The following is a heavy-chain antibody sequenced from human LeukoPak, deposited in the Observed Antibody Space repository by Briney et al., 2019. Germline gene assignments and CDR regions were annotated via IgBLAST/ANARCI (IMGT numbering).Heavy chain of an antibody. D-gene: IGHD3-10*01. CDR2: ITSSSSTI. CDR1: GFTFSSYS. CDR3: AKDRGTMVRGIPNAFDI. Sequence: GGSLRLSCAASGFTFSSYSMNWVRQAPGKGLEWVSYITSSSSTIYYADSVKGRFTISRDNAKNSLYLQMKSLRAEDTAVYYCAKDRGTMVRGIPNAFDIWGQGTRVTVSS. V-gene: IGHV3-48*01. J-gene: IGHJ3*02.